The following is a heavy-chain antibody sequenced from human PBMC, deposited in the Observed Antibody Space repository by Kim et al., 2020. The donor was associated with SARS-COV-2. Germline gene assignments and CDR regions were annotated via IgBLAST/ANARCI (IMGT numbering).Heavy chain of an antibody. CDR2: INAGNGNT. J-gene: IGHJ4*02. CDR1: GYTFTSYA. V-gene: IGHV1-3*01. CDR3: AAGLIAAAGHSVVLDY. Sequence: ASVKVSCKASGYTFTSYAMHWVRQAPGQRLEWMGWINAGNGNTKYSQKFQGRVTITRDTSASTAYMELSSLRSEDTAVYYCAAGLIAAAGHSVVLDYWGQGTLVTVSS. D-gene: IGHD6-13*01.